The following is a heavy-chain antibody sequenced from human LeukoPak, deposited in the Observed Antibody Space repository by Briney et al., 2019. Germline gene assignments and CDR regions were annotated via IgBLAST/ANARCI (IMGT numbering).Heavy chain of an antibody. V-gene: IGHV3-21*01. CDR3: ARIWGAVALDY. J-gene: IGHJ4*02. CDR1: GFTFSSYS. CDR2: ISGSDSYI. Sequence: PGGSLRLSCAASGFTFSSYSMNWVRQAPGKGLEWVSSISGSDSYIYYADSVKGRFTISRDNAKNSLYLQLNSLRAEGTAVYYCARIWGAVALDYWGQGTLVTVSS. D-gene: IGHD6-19*01.